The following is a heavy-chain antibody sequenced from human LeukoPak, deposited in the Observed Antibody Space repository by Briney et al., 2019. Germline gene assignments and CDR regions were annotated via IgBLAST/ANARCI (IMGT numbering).Heavy chain of an antibody. Sequence: GGSLRLSCVVSGIPSSDYYMNWIRQAPGKGLEWISYISSSSSYTDYADSVKGRFTISRDNAKSALYLQMNSLRLEDTAVYYCAAGTAADFWGQGTLVTVSS. CDR2: ISSSSSYT. CDR3: AAGTAADF. D-gene: IGHD6-13*01. CDR1: GIPSSDYY. V-gene: IGHV3-11*03. J-gene: IGHJ4*02.